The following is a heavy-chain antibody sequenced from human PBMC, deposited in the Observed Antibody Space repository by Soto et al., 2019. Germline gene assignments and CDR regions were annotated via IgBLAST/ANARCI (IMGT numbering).Heavy chain of an antibody. J-gene: IGHJ6*02. CDR1: GASLNSSH. D-gene: IGHD3-16*01. CDR2: VYYAGAT. Sequence: ASETLSLTCTVSGASLNSSHWGWIRQPPGKGPEWIGYVYYAGATNYNPSLESRVTISPDTSRNQFSLNLRSVTAADTAVYYCARVMGDWGTYYYYYGMDVWGQGTTVTVSS. CDR3: ARVMGDWGTYYYYYGMDV. V-gene: IGHV4-59*01.